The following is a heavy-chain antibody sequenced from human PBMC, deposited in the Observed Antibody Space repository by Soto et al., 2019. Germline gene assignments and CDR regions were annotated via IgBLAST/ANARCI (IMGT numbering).Heavy chain of an antibody. D-gene: IGHD2-21*02. Sequence: GASLKVSCKSSGYTFTSYGISWVRQAPVQGLEWMGWISAYNGNTNYAQKLQGRVTMTTDTSTSTAYMELRSLRSDDTAVYYCAAVTDEYFQHWGQGNLVNVSA. CDR3: AAVTDEYFQH. CDR2: ISAYNGNT. CDR1: GYTFTSYG. V-gene: IGHV1-18*01. J-gene: IGHJ1*01.